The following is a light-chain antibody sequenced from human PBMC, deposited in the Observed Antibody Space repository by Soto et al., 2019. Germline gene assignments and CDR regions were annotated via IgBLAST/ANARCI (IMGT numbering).Light chain of an antibody. J-gene: IGLJ2*01. Sequence: SYELTQPPSVSVAPGQTAGITCGGNNIGAKGVHWYQQKNPGQAPVLVVFDDRARPSAIPERFSGSNSGNTATLTISRVEAGDEADYYCQVWHSTSVRVFGGGTKVTVL. CDR1: NIGAKG. CDR2: DDR. V-gene: IGLV3-21*02. CDR3: QVWHSTSVRV.